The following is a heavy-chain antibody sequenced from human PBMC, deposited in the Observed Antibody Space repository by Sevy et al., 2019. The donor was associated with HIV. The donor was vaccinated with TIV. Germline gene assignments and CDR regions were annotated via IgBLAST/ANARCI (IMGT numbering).Heavy chain of an antibody. J-gene: IGHJ4*02. CDR2: ICHSGST. CDR3: ARFGRGELPGDY. CDR1: GYSISSGYY. D-gene: IGHD3-10*01. Sequence: SETLSLTCAVSGYSISSGYYWGWIRQPPGKGLEWIGSICHSGSTYYNPSLKSRVTISVDTSKNQFSLKLSSVTAADTAVYYCARFGRGELPGDYWGQGTLVTVSS. V-gene: IGHV4-38-2*01.